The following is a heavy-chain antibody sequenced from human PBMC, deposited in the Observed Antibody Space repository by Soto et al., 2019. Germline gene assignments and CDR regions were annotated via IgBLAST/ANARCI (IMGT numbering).Heavy chain of an antibody. D-gene: IGHD6-19*01. CDR2: ISGSGGSP. V-gene: IGHV3-23*01. CDR1: GFTFSNYA. CDR3: AKEGTSGLSYLDY. J-gene: IGHJ4*02. Sequence: GSLRLSCAASGFTFSNYAMNWVRQAPGKGLEWVSTISGSGGSPYYADSVKGRFTISRDNSKNTLYLQMNSLRAGDSAIYYCAKEGTSGLSYLDYWGQGTLVTLSS.